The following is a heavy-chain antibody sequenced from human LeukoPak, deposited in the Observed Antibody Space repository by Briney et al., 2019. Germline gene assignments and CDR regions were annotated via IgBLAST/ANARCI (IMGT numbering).Heavy chain of an antibody. CDR2: IYYSGST. CDR1: GASISSYY. D-gene: IGHD4-11*01. CDR3: TVGPHHYFDS. Sequence: SETLSLTCTVSGASISSYYWSWIRQPPGKGLEWIGYIYYSGSTNSNPSLKSRVTISVDTSKNQFSLKLSSVSAADTAVYFCTVGPHHYFDSWGQGTLVTVSS. V-gene: IGHV4-59*12. J-gene: IGHJ4*02.